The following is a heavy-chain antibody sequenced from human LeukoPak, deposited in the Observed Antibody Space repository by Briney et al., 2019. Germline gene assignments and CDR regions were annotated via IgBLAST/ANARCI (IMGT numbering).Heavy chain of an antibody. CDR2: ISSSGGPI. V-gene: IGHV3-48*03. Sequence: QTGGSLRLSCAASGFTFSSYEMNWVRQAPGKGLEWVSYISSSGGPIHYADSVKGRFTISRDNTKNSLYLQMNSLRAEDTAVYYCATEGPVTGGSGIDYWGQGTLVTVSS. CDR1: GFTFSSYE. D-gene: IGHD6-19*01. J-gene: IGHJ4*02. CDR3: ATEGPVTGGSGIDY.